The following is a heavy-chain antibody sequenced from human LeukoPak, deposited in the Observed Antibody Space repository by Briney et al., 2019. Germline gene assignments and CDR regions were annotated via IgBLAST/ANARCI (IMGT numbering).Heavy chain of an antibody. Sequence: GGSLRLSCAASGFTFSSYSMNWVRQAPGKGLEWVSYIDSSGNSIYYADSVKGRFTISRDNSKNTLYLQMNSLRAEDTAVYYCAKGFTGYCSSTSCLFDYWGQGTLVTVSS. CDR2: IDSSGNSI. CDR3: AKGFTGYCSSTSCLFDY. D-gene: IGHD2-2*01. J-gene: IGHJ4*02. V-gene: IGHV3-48*01. CDR1: GFTFSSYS.